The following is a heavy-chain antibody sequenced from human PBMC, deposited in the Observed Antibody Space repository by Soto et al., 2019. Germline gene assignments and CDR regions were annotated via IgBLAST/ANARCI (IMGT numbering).Heavy chain of an antibody. CDR1: GFTFSNYW. CDR2: INGSGGST. V-gene: IGHV3-23*01. J-gene: IGHJ4*02. CDR3: AKDGSGYDFSEFDY. D-gene: IGHD5-12*01. Sequence: GGSLRLSCAASGFTFSNYWMHWVRQAPGKGLEWVSAINGSGGSTNYADSVKGRFTISRDNSKNTLYLQMNSLRAEDTAVYYCAKDGSGYDFSEFDYWGQGTLVTVSS.